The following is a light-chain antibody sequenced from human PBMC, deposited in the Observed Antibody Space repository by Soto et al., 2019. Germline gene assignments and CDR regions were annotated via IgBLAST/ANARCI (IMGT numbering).Light chain of an antibody. CDR1: HSVANNY. CDR3: HQYAYAPWT. CDR2: AAS. V-gene: IGKV3-20*01. J-gene: IGKJ1*01. Sequence: IVLAQSPATLSLSPGERATISCRASHSVANNYLAWYQQKHGQAPRLIIFAASSRATGVPHRFTASGSGTDFTLTISRVEPEDFAVYYCHQYAYAPWTFGQGTKVEIK.